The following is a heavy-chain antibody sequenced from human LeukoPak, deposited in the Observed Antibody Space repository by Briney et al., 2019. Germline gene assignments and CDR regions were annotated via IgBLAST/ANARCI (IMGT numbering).Heavy chain of an antibody. CDR2: INYTGST. Sequence: PSETLSLTCAVYGGSFSGFYWSWIRHVPGKGLEWIGEINYTGSTSYNPSLKSRVTISVDTSQNQFFLLLTSVTAADTAVYYCTRVAGYLPTRWFDPWGQETHVTVSS. V-gene: IGHV4-34*01. CDR3: TRVAGYLPTRWFDP. CDR1: GGSFSGFY. D-gene: IGHD6-25*01. J-gene: IGHJ5*02.